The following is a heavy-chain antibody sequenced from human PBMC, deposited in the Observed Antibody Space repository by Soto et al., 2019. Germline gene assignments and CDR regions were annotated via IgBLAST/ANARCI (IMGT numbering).Heavy chain of an antibody. CDR3: ARVLGNDAFDI. CDR2: IYHSGST. CDR1: GGAISSYW. V-gene: IGHV4-4*02. J-gene: IGHJ3*02. D-gene: IGHD7-27*01. Sequence: SETLSLTCTVSGGAISSYWWSWVRQPPGKGLEWIGEIYHSGSTNYNPSLKNRVTISVDKSKNQFSLKLSSVTAADTALYYCARVLGNDAFDIWGQGTMVTVSS.